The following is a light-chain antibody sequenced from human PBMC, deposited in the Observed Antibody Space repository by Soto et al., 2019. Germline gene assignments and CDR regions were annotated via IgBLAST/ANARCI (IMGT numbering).Light chain of an antibody. CDR3: LQHNSYPWT. Sequence: QMSQSPSSLSASVGYRLTITCRASQGIRTALSWYQQKAGKAPKRLIYDASTLQTGVPSRFRGSGSGTEFTLTISSLQPEESETDYCLQHNSYPWTFGRGTKVDIK. J-gene: IGKJ1*01. V-gene: IGKV1-17*01. CDR1: QGIRTA. CDR2: DAS.